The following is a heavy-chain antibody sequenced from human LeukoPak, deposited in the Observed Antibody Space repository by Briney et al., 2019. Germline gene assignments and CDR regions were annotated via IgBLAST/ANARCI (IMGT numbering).Heavy chain of an antibody. V-gene: IGHV1-69*05. CDR3: ARDARSDETYYYYYMDV. CDR1: GGTFSNYA. J-gene: IGHJ6*03. CDR2: IIPIFGTA. Sequence: SSVKVSCKASGGTFSNYAISWVRQAPGQGLEWMGRIIPIFGTANYAQKFQGRVTITTDESTSTAYMELSSLRSEDTAVYYCARDARSDETYYYYYMDVWGKGTTVTVSS. D-gene: IGHD6-6*01.